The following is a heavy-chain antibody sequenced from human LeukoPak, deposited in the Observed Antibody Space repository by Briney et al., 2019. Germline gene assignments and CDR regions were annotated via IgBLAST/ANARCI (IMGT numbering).Heavy chain of an antibody. J-gene: IGHJ5*02. Sequence: ASVKVSCKASGYTFTSYYVHWARQAPGQGLEWMGIIKPSGGSANYAQKLQGRVTMTCDTSTSTVYMELSSLRSEDSAVYYCTRGFDTWGQGTLVTVSS. CDR2: IKPSGGSA. CDR3: TRGFDT. V-gene: IGHV1-46*04. CDR1: GYTFTSYY.